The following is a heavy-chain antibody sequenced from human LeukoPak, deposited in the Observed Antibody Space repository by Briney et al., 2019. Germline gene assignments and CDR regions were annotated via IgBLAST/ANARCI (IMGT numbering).Heavy chain of an antibody. CDR3: ARGEDVDTAMVNDY. CDR2: ISAYNGNT. V-gene: IGHV1-18*01. Sequence: ASVKVSCKASGYTFTSYGISWVRPAPGQGLEWMGWISAYNGNTNYAQTLQGRVTMTTDTSTSTAYMELRSLRSDDTAVYYCARGEDVDTAMVNDYWGQGTLVTVSS. D-gene: IGHD5-18*01. CDR1: GYTFTSYG. J-gene: IGHJ4*02.